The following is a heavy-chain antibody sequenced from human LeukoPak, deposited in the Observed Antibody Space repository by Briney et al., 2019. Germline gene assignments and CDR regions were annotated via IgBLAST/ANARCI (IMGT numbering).Heavy chain of an antibody. CDR2: ISDSGGST. D-gene: IGHD3/OR15-3a*01. V-gene: IGHV3-23*01. CDR1: GITLSNYG. CDR3: AKRGVVIRVILVGFHKEAYYFES. Sequence: GGSLRLSCAVSGITLSNYGMTWVRQAPGKGLEWVAGISDSGGSTKYADSVKGRFTISRDNPKNTLYLQMNSLRAEDTAVYFCAKRGVVIRVILVGFHKEAYYFESWGQGALVTVSS. J-gene: IGHJ4*02.